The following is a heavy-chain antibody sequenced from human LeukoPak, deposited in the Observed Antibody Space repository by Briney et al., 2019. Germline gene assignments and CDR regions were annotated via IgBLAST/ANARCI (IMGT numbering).Heavy chain of an antibody. D-gene: IGHD3-16*01. J-gene: IGHJ4*02. CDR1: GGAFSGYS. CDR3: ARGRSYEYGGYDY. V-gene: IGHV4-34*01. Sequence: PSETLSLTCAVYGGAFSGYSWSWIRQPPGKGLEWIGEIDPNGTTNYNPSLKSRVIVSVDTSKNQFSLNLNSVTAADTALYYCARGRSYEYGGYDYWGQGTLVTVSS. CDR2: IDPNGTT.